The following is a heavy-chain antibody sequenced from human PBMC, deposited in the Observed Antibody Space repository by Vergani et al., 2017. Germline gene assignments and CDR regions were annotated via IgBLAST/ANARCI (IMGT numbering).Heavy chain of an antibody. CDR2: IYHSGIT. CDR1: GYSISSGYY. J-gene: IGHJ4*02. Sequence: QVQLQESGPGLVKPSETLSLTCAVSGYSISSGYYWGWIRQPPGKGLEWIGSIYHSGITYYNPSLKSRVTISVDTSKNQFSLKLSSVTAADTAVYYCARRPLRYFDCLFPEWGQGTLVTVSS. V-gene: IGHV4-38-2*01. D-gene: IGHD3-9*01. CDR3: ARRPLRYFDCLFPE.